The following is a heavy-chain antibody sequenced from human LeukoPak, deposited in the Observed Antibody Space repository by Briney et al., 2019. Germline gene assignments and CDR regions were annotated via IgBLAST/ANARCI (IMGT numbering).Heavy chain of an antibody. J-gene: IGHJ6*03. Sequence: SETLSLTCTVSGGSISSHYWSWIRQPPGKGLEWIGYIYYSGSTNYNPSLKSRVTISVDTSKNQFSLKLSSVTAADTAVYYCARAKREAAAGTLVYYYYYMDVWGKGTTVTVSS. V-gene: IGHV4-59*11. D-gene: IGHD6-13*01. CDR3: ARAKREAAAGTLVYYYYYMDV. CDR2: IYYSGST. CDR1: GGSISSHY.